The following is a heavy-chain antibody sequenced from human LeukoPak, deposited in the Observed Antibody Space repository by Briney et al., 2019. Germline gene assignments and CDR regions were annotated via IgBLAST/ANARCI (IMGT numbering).Heavy chain of an antibody. D-gene: IGHD3-16*01. V-gene: IGHV3-21*01. Sequence: GGSLRLSCAVSGFPFSRYSLSWVRQAPGKGLEWVSSLSSSGSYIYYADSVRGRFTISRDNANNSLYLQMNSLRAEDTAVYHCANHDYVWGCFCSWGQGTLVTVSS. CDR1: GFPFSRYS. J-gene: IGHJ5*02. CDR3: ANHDYVWGCFCS. CDR2: LSSSGSYI.